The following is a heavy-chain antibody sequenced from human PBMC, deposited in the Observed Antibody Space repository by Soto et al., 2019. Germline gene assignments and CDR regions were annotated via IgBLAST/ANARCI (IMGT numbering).Heavy chain of an antibody. Sequence: QVQLLQSGAEVKKPGSSVKVSCKASGGTFNTYAISWVRQAPGQGLEWMGGIIPLLGTAHYAQNFQGRVTMTTNGTTNATYMRQSSLRSKDTAVYSCERGGGEVIPDRYSGSYSDNYYGMAVGGQGTTVSVSS. CDR1: GGTFNTYA. CDR2: IIPLLGTA. CDR3: ERGGGEVIPDRYSGSYSDNYYGMAV. V-gene: IGHV1-69*01. D-gene: IGHD1-26*01. J-gene: IGHJ6*02.